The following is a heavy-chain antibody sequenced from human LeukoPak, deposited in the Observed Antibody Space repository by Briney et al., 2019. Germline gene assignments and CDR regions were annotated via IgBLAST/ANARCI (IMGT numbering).Heavy chain of an antibody. V-gene: IGHV3-15*01. CDR2: IKSKTDSGTT. Sequence: GGSLRLSCAASGFTFSNAWMTWVRQAPGKGLEWVGRIKSKTDSGTTDYPAPVKGRFTISRDDSKNTLYLQMNSLKTEDTAVYYCTTDQTYCSSTACYRYYFDYWGQGTLVTVSS. CDR3: TTDQTYCSSTACYRYYFDY. D-gene: IGHD2-2*01. J-gene: IGHJ4*02. CDR1: GFTFSNAW.